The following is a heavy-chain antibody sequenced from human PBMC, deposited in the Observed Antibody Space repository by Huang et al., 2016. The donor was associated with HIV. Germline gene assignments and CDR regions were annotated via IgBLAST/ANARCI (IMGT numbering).Heavy chain of an antibody. Sequence: QVQLVQSGAEVKNPGASVRVSCKASGYTFTDSNIHWVRQAPGQGLEWRGWVNPKRGGTIYAQRFQGRITMTMDTTISTVHMDLRRIQSDDTAVYFCARDWSFGSSTSPADWGQGTLVTVSS. CDR2: VNPKRGGT. D-gene: IGHD6-6*01. CDR1: GYTFTDSN. CDR3: ARDWSFGSSTSPAD. J-gene: IGHJ4*02. V-gene: IGHV1-2*02.